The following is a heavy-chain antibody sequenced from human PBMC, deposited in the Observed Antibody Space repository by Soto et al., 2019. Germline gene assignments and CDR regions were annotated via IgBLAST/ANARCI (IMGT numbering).Heavy chain of an antibody. CDR3: ARGYKWHDWGSSEHYYYYYCMDV. D-gene: IGHD1-20*01. J-gene: IGHJ6*04. Sequence: ASVKVSCKASGYTFTSYAMHWVRQAPGQRLEWMGWSNAGNGNTKYSQKFQGRVTITRDTSASTAYMELSSLRSEDTAVYYCARGYKWHDWGSSEHYYYYYCMDVWGKGTTVTVSS. CDR1: GYTFTSYA. V-gene: IGHV1-3*01. CDR2: SNAGNGNT.